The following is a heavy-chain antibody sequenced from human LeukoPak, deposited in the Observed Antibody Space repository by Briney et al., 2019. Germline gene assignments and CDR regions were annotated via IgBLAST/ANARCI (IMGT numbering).Heavy chain of an antibody. Sequence: GGSLRLSCAASGFTFSSYAMSWVRQAPGKGLEWVSAISGSGGSTYYADSVKGRFTISRDNSKNTLYLQMNSLRAEDTAVYYCAKDRWEVYGDVRDAFDIWGQGTMVTVSS. CDR2: ISGSGGST. CDR1: GFTFSSYA. J-gene: IGHJ3*02. D-gene: IGHD1-26*01. V-gene: IGHV3-23*01. CDR3: AKDRWEVYGDVRDAFDI.